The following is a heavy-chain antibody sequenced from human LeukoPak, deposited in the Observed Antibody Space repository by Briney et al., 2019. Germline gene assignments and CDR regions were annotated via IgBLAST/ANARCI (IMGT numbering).Heavy chain of an antibody. J-gene: IGHJ4*02. V-gene: IGHV3-33*01. Sequence: GGSLRLSCAASGFTSTSYGMHWVRQAPGKGLEWVAVIWSDGSKTYYVDSVKGRFTISRDYSKNTLYLQMSSLRAEDTAVYYCARAGASNEFDYWGQGTLVTVSS. CDR1: GFTSTSYG. CDR2: IWSDGSKT. D-gene: IGHD2-8*01. CDR3: ARAGASNEFDY.